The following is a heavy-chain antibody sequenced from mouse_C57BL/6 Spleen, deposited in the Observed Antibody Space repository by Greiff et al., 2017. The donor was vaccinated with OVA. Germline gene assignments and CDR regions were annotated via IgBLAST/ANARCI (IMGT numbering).Heavy chain of an antibody. CDR3: AKGVLRDFED. V-gene: IGHV1-64*01. Sequence: QVQLQQPGAELFKPGASVKLSCKASGYTFTRYWMHWVTQRPGQGLEWIGVISPDSGSTNYNEKFKSKATLTVDQSSSTAYMPLSSLTSEDSAVYDCAKGVLRDFEDWGQGTTLTVSS. CDR1: GYTFTRYW. D-gene: IGHD2-14*01. CDR2: ISPDSGST. J-gene: IGHJ2*01.